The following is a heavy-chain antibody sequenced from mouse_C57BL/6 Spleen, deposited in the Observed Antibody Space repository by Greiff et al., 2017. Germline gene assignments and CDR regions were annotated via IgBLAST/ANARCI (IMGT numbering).Heavy chain of an antibody. CDR1: GYTFTSYW. D-gene: IGHD2-4*01. CDR2: IDPSDSYT. CDR3: ARVYDYDCFAY. V-gene: IGHV1-69*01. Sequence: VQLQQPGAELVMPGASVKLSCKASGYTFTSYWMHWVKQRPGQGLEWIGEIDPSDSYTNYNQKFKGKSTLTVDKTSSTAYMQISSLTSEDSAVYCCARVYDYDCFAYWGQGTLVTVSA. J-gene: IGHJ3*01.